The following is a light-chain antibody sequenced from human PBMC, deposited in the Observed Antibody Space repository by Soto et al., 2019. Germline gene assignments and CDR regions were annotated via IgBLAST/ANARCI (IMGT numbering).Light chain of an antibody. CDR1: QSVRSSY. CDR2: GAS. Sequence: IVLTQSPGTLSLSPGERATLSCRASQSVRSSYLAWYQQKPGQAPRLFIYGASSMATGIPGRFSGSGSGTDFSLTISRLEPEDFAVYYCQQYGDSPLFGPGTKVDIK. J-gene: IGKJ3*01. CDR3: QQYGDSPL. V-gene: IGKV3-20*01.